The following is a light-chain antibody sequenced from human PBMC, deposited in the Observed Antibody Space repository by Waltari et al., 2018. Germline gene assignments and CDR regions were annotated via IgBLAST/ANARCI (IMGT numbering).Light chain of an antibody. V-gene: IGLV2-11*01. CDR2: AVT. CDR1: GRDVGDSNY. CDR3: CSYAGTWV. Sequence: QSALTQPRPACGSPGQSVTLSRPGTGRDVGDSNYVSWDQQHPGNAPKLFIYAVTQPPSGVPDRFSGSRSGNSASLTISGLQAEDEADYYCCSYAGTWVFGGGTKLTVL. J-gene: IGLJ3*02.